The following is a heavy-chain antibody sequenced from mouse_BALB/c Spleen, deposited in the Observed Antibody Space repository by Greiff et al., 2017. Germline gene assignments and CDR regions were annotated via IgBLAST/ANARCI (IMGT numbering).Heavy chain of an antibody. CDR3: SRDSGYVQFAY. J-gene: IGHJ3*01. CDR2: INPGGGGT. Sequence: QVHVKQSGAELVRPGTSVKVSCKASGYAFTNYLIEWVKQRPGQGLEWFGVINPGGGGTNYNEKLKGKATLTADKSSSTAHMQLSSLTSDDSAVYVCSRDSGYVQFAYWGQGTLVTVSA. D-gene: IGHD3-1*01. CDR1: GYAFTNYL. V-gene: IGHV1-54*03.